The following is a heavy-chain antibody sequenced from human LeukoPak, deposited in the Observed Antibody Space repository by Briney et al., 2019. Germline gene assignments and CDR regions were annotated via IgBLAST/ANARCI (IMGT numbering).Heavy chain of an antibody. CDR1: GGSISSYY. D-gene: IGHD3-3*01. J-gene: IGHJ3*02. Sequence: SETLSLTCTVSGGSISSYYWGWIRQPPGKGLEWIGSIYYSGSTYYNPSLKSRVTISVDTSKNQFSLKLSSVTAADTAVYYCARSSGAADAFDIWGQGTMVTVSS. V-gene: IGHV4-39*01. CDR2: IYYSGST. CDR3: ARSSGAADAFDI.